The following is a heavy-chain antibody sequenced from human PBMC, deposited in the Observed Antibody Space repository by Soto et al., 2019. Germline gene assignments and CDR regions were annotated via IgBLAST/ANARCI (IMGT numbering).Heavy chain of an antibody. V-gene: IGHV4-59*08. CDR2: IYYSGST. CDR3: ARHHRCGGYSPDFDH. J-gene: IGHJ4*02. CDR1: GGSISSYY. D-gene: IGHD2-15*01. Sequence: QVQLQESGPGLVKPSETLSLTCTVSGGSISSYYWSWIRQPPGKGLEWIGYIYYSGSTNYNPTLKRPVTISVDKSKDQFSLELSSVAAADTAVYYCARHHRCGGYSPDFDHWGQGTLVTVSS.